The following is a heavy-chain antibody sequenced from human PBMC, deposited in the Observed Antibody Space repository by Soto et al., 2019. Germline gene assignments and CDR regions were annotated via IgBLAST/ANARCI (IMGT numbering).Heavy chain of an antibody. Sequence: EVQLLESGGGLVQPGGSLRLSCAASGFTFSSYAMSWVRQAPGKGLEWVSAISGSCGSTYYADPGKGRFTISRDNSENTLYLQMNSLRAEDTAVYYCAKERGRRSSWFLKYYFDYWGQGTLVTVSS. D-gene: IGHD6-13*01. CDR1: GFTFSSYA. CDR3: AKERGRRSSWFLKYYFDY. V-gene: IGHV3-23*01. CDR2: ISGSCGST. J-gene: IGHJ4*02.